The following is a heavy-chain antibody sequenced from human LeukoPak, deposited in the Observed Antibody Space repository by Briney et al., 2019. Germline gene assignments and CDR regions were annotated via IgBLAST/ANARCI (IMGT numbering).Heavy chain of an antibody. Sequence: GGSLRLSCAASGFTFDDYAMHWVRQAPGKGLEWVSGISWNSGSIGYADSVKGRFTISRDNAKSSLYLQMSSLRADDTAVYYCARECLTCGGDSYDYWGQGALVTVSS. CDR1: GFTFDDYA. V-gene: IGHV3-9*01. CDR2: ISWNSGSI. D-gene: IGHD2-21*01. J-gene: IGHJ4*02. CDR3: ARECLTCGGDSYDY.